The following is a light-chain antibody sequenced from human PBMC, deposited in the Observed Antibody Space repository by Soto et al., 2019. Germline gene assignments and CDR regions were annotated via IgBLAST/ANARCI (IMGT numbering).Light chain of an antibody. CDR2: DAS. J-gene: IGKJ5*01. CDR1: QSISIW. CDR3: QQLNSYSPT. Sequence: DIQMTQSPSTLSASVGYRFTITCRASQSISIWLAWYQQKPGKAPKLLIYDASSLQSGVPSRFSGSGSGTEFTLTISSLQPEDFATYYCQQLNSYSPTFGQGTRREIK. V-gene: IGKV1-5*01.